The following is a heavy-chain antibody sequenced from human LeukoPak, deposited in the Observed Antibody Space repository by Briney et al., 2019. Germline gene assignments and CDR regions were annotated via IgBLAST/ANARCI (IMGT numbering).Heavy chain of an antibody. CDR1: GFTFSIYD. Sequence: PGGSLRLSCAASGFTFSIYDMHWVRQVTGKGLEWVSGIDTAGGTYYPDSVKGRFTMSRENAKNSLHLQMNSLRAGDTAVYYCARGPYYDFWSGYYPYYYYYYYMDVWGKGTTVTVSS. D-gene: IGHD3-3*01. J-gene: IGHJ6*03. CDR3: ARGPYYDFWSGYYPYYYYYYYMDV. V-gene: IGHV3-13*01. CDR2: IDTAGGT.